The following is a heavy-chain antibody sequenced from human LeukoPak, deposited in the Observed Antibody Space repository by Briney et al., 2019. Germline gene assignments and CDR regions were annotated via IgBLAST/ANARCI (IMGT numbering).Heavy chain of an antibody. CDR2: IYYSGST. CDR3: AGSGYYYRLFQLDY. Sequence: SQTLSLTCTVSGGSISSGDYYWSWIRQPPGKGLEWIGYIYYSGSTYYNPSLKSRVTISVDTSKNQFSLKLSSVTAADTAVYYSAGSGYYYRLFQLDYWGQGTLVTVSS. V-gene: IGHV4-30-4*01. J-gene: IGHJ4*02. CDR1: GGSISSGDYY. D-gene: IGHD3-22*01.